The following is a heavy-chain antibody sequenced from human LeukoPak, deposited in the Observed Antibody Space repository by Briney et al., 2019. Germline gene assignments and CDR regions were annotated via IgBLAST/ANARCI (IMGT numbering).Heavy chain of an antibody. V-gene: IGHV3-23*01. CDR1: GFTFTSYA. D-gene: IGHD4-17*01. Sequence: GGSLRLSCAASGFTFTSYAMSWVRQAPGKGLEWVSAISGSARSTFYADSVKGRFTISRDNSKDMVYLHTNSLRAEDTAIYYCAKDLTSYDYGDYGGSDYWGQGTLVTVSS. J-gene: IGHJ4*02. CDR2: ISGSARST. CDR3: AKDLTSYDYGDYGGSDY.